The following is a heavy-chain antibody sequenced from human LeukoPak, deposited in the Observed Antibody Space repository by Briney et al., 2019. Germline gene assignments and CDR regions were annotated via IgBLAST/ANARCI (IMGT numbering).Heavy chain of an antibody. CDR1: GGFISGSNW. Sequence: ETLSLTCAVSGGFISGSNWWNWVRQTPGKGLEWVSAISGSGGSTYYADSVKGRFTISRDNSKNTLYLQMNRLRAEDTAVYYCAKLSPTTLYDSRGWFDPWGQGTLVTVSS. CDR3: AKLSPTTLYDSRGWFDP. D-gene: IGHD3-3*01. CDR2: ISGSGGST. V-gene: IGHV3-23*01. J-gene: IGHJ5*02.